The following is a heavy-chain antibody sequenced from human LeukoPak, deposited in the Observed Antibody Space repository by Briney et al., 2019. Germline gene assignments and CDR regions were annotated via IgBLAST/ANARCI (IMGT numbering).Heavy chain of an antibody. CDR2: IYYSGST. D-gene: IGHD5-18*01. CDR3: ARHARYSYGYQDY. Sequence: PSETLSLTCTVSGGSISGRSYYWGWIRQPPGKGLEWIGSIYYSGSTYYNPSLKSRVTISVDTSKNQFSLKLSSVTAADTAVYYCARHARYSYGYQDYWGKGTLLTVSS. CDR1: GGSISGRSYY. V-gene: IGHV4-39*01. J-gene: IGHJ4*02.